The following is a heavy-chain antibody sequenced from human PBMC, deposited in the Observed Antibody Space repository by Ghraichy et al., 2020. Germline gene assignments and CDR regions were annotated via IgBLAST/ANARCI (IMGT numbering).Heavy chain of an antibody. J-gene: IGHJ5*02. CDR2: ISGSGGST. Sequence: GGSLRLSCAASGFTFSSYAMSWVRQAPGKGLEWVSAISGSGGSTYYADSVKGRFTISRDNSKNTLYLQMNSLRAEDTAVYYCAKDGSSNIAAADNWFDPWGQGTLVTVSS. V-gene: IGHV3-23*01. CDR1: GFTFSSYA. CDR3: AKDGSSNIAAADNWFDP. D-gene: IGHD6-13*01.